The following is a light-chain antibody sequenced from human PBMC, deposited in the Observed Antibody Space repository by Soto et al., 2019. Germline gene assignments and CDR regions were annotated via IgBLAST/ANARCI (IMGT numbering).Light chain of an antibody. CDR1: SSDVGSANL. V-gene: IGLV2-23*01. CDR2: EGT. Sequence: QSALTQPASASGSPGQSITISCTGSSSDVGSANLVSWYQQHPGKAHKLMIYEGTKRPSGVSNRFSGSKSGNTASLTISGLQAEDEADYYCCSYAGSSTLIFGGGTQLTVL. CDR3: CSYAGSSTLI. J-gene: IGLJ2*01.